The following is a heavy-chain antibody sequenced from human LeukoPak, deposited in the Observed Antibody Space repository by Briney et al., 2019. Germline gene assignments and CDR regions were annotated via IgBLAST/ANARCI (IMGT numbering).Heavy chain of an antibody. D-gene: IGHD1-26*01. J-gene: IGHJ4*02. CDR3: AADRRSGSYDY. V-gene: IGHV1-58*02. Sequence: SXXVSCKASGFTFTSSAMQWVRQARGQRLEWIGWIVVGSGNTNYAQKFQERDNITREMYTSTAYMELSSLRSEDTAVYYCAADRRSGSYDYWGQGTLVTVSS. CDR2: IVVGSGNT. CDR1: GFTFTSSA.